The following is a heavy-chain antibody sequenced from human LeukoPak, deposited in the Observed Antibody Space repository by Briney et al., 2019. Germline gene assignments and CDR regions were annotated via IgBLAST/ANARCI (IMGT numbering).Heavy chain of an antibody. D-gene: IGHD3-16*02. Sequence: PSETLSLTCTVSGGSISNFYWSWIRQPAGKTLEWIGRIYYCWKTNYNPSLKSRVTLSVETFKNQFSLTLNSVTAGDRAGCFFARASGISVWGSYRHNWFDPWGQGTLVTVSS. J-gene: IGHJ5*02. CDR1: GGSISNFY. CDR2: IYYCWKT. CDR3: ARASGISVWGSYRHNWFDP. V-gene: IGHV4-4*07.